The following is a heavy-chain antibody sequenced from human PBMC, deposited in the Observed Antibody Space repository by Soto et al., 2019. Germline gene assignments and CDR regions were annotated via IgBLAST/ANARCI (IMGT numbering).Heavy chain of an antibody. J-gene: IGHJ6*02. D-gene: IGHD6-13*01. Sequence: QVQLVESGGGVVQPGRSLRLSCAASGFTFSSYGRHWVRQAPGKGLEWVAVISYDGSNKYYADSVKGRFTISRDNSKNTLYLQVNSLRAEDTAVYYCATLGPYSSSWSPNYYYYYGMDVWGQGSTVTVSS. CDR2: ISYDGSNK. CDR1: GFTFSSYG. CDR3: ATLGPYSSSWSPNYYYYYGMDV. V-gene: IGHV3-30*03.